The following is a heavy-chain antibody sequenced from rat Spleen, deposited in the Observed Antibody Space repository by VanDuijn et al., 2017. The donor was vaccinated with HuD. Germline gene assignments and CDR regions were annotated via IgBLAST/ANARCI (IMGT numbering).Heavy chain of an antibody. D-gene: IGHD1-4*01. CDR3: AREAGIPFHYFDY. V-gene: IGHV5-7*01. Sequence: EVQLVESGGGLVQPGRSLKLSCAPSGFSFSDYAVAWVRQAPKKGLEWVATIIYDGSRTYYRDSVKGRFTISRDNAKSTLYLQMDSLRSEETATYYCAREAGIPFHYFDYWGQGVMVTVSS. CDR1: GFSFSDYA. CDR2: IIYDGSRT. J-gene: IGHJ2*01.